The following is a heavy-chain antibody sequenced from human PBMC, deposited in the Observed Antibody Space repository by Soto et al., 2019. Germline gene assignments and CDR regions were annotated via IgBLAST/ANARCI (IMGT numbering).Heavy chain of an antibody. CDR3: TTTSTSCSTCYYYGMDV. D-gene: IGHD2-2*01. V-gene: IGHV3-15*01. CDR2: IKSKTDGGTT. Sequence: GGSLRLSCAASGFTFSNAWMSWVRQAPGKGLEWVGRIKSKTDGGTTDYAAPVKGRFTISRDDSKNTLYLQMNSLKTEDTAVYYCTTTSTSCSTCYYYGMDVWGQGTTVTVSS. J-gene: IGHJ6*02. CDR1: GFTFSNAW.